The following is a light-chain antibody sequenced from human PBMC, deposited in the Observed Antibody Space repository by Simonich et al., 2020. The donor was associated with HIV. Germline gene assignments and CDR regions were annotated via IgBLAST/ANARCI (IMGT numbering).Light chain of an antibody. Sequence: EIVLTQSPGTMSLSPGKRATLSCRASQRVISNLAWYQQKPGQAPRLLIFDASTRATGVPAKFSGSGSGTEFTLTISSIQSEDFAVYYCQQYNNRPLTFGGGTKVEIK. V-gene: IGKV3-15*01. J-gene: IGKJ4*01. CDR2: DAS. CDR3: QQYNNRPLT. CDR1: QRVISN.